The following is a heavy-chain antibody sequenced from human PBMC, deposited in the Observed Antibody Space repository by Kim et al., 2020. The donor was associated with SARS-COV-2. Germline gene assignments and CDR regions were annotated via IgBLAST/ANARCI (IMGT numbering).Heavy chain of an antibody. CDR1: GGSISSSSYY. D-gene: IGHD2-2*01. Sequence: SETLSLTCTVSGGSISSSSYYWVWIRQPPGKGLEWIGSIYYSGSTYSNPSLKSRVTISVDTYKNQFSLKLSSVTAADTAVYYCARDHAARREVVPDAFDIWGQGTMVTVSS. J-gene: IGHJ3*02. CDR2: IYYSGST. CDR3: ARDHAARREVVPDAFDI. V-gene: IGHV4-39*07.